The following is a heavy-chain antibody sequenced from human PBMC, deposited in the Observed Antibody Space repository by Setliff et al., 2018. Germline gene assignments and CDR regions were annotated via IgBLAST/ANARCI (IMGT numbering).Heavy chain of an antibody. Sequence: LRLSCVVSGFTFSNAWMNWVRQAPGKGLEWVGRIKSKTDGGPIDYAAPVKDRFTISRDDSKATLYLYMDSLKTEDTAVYYCTTDRAGCYGTTCFEIWGHGTMVTVSS. CDR1: GFTFSNAW. J-gene: IGHJ3*02. D-gene: IGHD2-2*01. V-gene: IGHV3-15*07. CDR3: TTDRAGCYGTTCFEI. CDR2: IKSKTDGGPI.